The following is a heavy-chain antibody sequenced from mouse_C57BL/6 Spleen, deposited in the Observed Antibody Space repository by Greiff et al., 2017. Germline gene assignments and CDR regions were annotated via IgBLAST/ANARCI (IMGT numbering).Heavy chain of an antibody. CDR2: IDPSDSYP. CDR3: ARFYGSSYWYCDV. D-gene: IGHD1-1*01. V-gene: IGHV1-50*01. CDR1: GYTFTSYW. J-gene: IGHJ1*03. Sequence: QVQLQQPGAELVKPGASVKLSCKASGYTFTSYWMQWVKQRPGQGLEWIGEIDPSDSYPNYNQKFKGKATLTVDTSSSTAYMQLSSLTSEDSAVYYCARFYGSSYWYCDVWGTGTTVTVSS.